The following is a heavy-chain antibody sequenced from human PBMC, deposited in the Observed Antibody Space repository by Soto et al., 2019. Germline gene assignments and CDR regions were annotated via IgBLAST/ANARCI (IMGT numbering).Heavy chain of an antibody. Sequence: ESGGGVVQPGRSLRLSCAASGFTFSSYAMHWVRQAPGKGLEWVAVISRDGSNKYYADSVQGRFIISRDNSKDTVYLQVNSLRAEDTAVYYCAVLGAATATFDFWGQGTLVTVSS. CDR3: AVLGAATATFDF. CDR2: ISRDGSNK. J-gene: IGHJ4*02. CDR1: GFTFSSYA. V-gene: IGHV3-30*03. D-gene: IGHD2-21*02.